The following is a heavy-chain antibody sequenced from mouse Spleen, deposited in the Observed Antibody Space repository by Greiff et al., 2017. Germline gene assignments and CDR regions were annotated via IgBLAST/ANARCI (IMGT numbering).Heavy chain of an antibody. Sequence: VQLQQPGAELVMPGASVKLSCKASGYTFTSYWMHWVKQRPGQGLEWIGEIDPSDSYTNYNQKFKGKATLTVDKSSSTAYMQLSSLTSEDSAVYYCARGDGNYGGWYFDVWGAGTTVTVSS. CDR1: GYTFTSYW. CDR2: IDPSDSYT. CDR3: ARGDGNYGGWYFDV. V-gene: IGHV1-69*01. D-gene: IGHD2-1*01. J-gene: IGHJ1*01.